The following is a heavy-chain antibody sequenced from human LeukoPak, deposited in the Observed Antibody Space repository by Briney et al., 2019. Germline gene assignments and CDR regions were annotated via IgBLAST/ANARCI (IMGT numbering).Heavy chain of an antibody. Sequence: GGSLRLSCVVSGSTFSSYAMSWVRQAPGRGLEWVSTISGSGDTTYYAYSVKGRFTISRDNSKNTLDLQLNSLRAEDTAVYYCAKPLSPYSSAYYFDYWGQGTLVTVSS. CDR2: ISGSGDTT. CDR1: GSTFSSYA. D-gene: IGHD3-22*01. J-gene: IGHJ4*02. CDR3: AKPLSPYSSAYYFDY. V-gene: IGHV3-23*01.